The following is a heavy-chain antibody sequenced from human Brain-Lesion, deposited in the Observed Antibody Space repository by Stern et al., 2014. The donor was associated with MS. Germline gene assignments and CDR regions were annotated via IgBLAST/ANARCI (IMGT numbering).Heavy chain of an antibody. CDR1: GYTLTELS. D-gene: IGHD1-26*01. Sequence: QMQLVQSGAAVKKPGASVKVSCQVSGYTLTELSMHWVRQAPRKGLEWMGGFDPEDGETIYAQKFQGRVTMTEDTSTDTAYMELSSLRSEDTAVHYCATLSPGAGGNYYRHFDYWGQGTLVTVSS. CDR3: ATLSPGAGGNYYRHFDY. J-gene: IGHJ4*02. V-gene: IGHV1-24*01. CDR2: FDPEDGET.